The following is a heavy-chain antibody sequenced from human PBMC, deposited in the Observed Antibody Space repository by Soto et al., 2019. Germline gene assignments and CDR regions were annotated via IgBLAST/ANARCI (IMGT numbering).Heavy chain of an antibody. Sequence: PGGSLRLSCEVSGFTFSMYSMSWVRQTPGKGLEWVAKIPQDGVDGHYADSVKGRFTIARDNGKNSLYLQMNNLRAEDTAVYYCARDHLILPAHDFFYGSGVWGRGATVTVS. J-gene: IGHJ6*02. CDR1: GFTFSMYS. CDR2: IPQDGVDG. D-gene: IGHD2-21*02. V-gene: IGHV3-7*03. CDR3: ARDHLILPAHDFFYGSGV.